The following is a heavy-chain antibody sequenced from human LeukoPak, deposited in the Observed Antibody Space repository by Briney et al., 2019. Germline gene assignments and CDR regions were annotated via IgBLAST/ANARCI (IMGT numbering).Heavy chain of an antibody. D-gene: IGHD3-22*01. CDR3: ATHKPNYYDSSGEFDY. CDR1: GGSISSHY. Sequence: PSETLSLTCTVSGGSISSHYWSWIRQPPGKGLEWIGYIYYSGSTNYNPSLKSRVTISVDTSKNQFSLKLSSVTAADTAVYYCATHKPNYYDSSGEFDYWGQETLVTVSS. J-gene: IGHJ4*02. V-gene: IGHV4-59*11. CDR2: IYYSGST.